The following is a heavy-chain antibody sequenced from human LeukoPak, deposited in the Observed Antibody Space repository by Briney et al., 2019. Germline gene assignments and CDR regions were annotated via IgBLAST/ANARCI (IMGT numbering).Heavy chain of an antibody. CDR2: IYNGGST. J-gene: IGHJ5*02. CDR1: GGSISSGSYY. Sequence: PSETLSLTCTVSGGSISSGSYYWSWIRQPAGKGLEWIGRIYNGGSTKYSPSLESRVTISVDTSKNQFSLKLSSVTAADTAVYYCARDIVVADNNWFDPWGQGILVTVSS. D-gene: IGHD2-15*01. V-gene: IGHV4-61*02. CDR3: ARDIVVADNNWFDP.